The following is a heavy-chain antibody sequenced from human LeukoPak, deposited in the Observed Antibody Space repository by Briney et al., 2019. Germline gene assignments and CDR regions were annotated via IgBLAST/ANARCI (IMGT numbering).Heavy chain of an antibody. V-gene: IGHV4-61*02. D-gene: IGHD7-27*01. CDR1: CDSISSGKYY. Sequence: SQTLSLTCTVSCDSISSGKYYWTWIRQPAGKGLEWIGRIYTSGNTNYNPSLKSQVTISMDTSKNQFSLNLNSVSAADTAVYYRARDRAGDSFDIWGQGTMVTVSS. CDR3: ARDRAGDSFDI. CDR2: IYTSGNT. J-gene: IGHJ3*02.